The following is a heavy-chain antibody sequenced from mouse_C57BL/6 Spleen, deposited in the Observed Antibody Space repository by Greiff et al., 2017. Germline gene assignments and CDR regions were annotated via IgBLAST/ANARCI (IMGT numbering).Heavy chain of an antibody. CDR2: ISDGGSYT. V-gene: IGHV5-4*01. D-gene: IGHD1-1*01. Sequence: EVKLVESGGGLVKPGGSLKLSCAASGFTFSSYAMSWVRQTPEKRLEWVATISDGGSYTYYPDNVKGRFTISRDNAKNNLYLQMSHLKSEDTAMYYGARDYGSSPAWFAYWGQGTLVTVSA. CDR3: ARDYGSSPAWFAY. CDR1: GFTFSSYA. J-gene: IGHJ3*01.